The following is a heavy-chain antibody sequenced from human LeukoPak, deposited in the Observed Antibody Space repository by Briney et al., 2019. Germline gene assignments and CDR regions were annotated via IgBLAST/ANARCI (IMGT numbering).Heavy chain of an antibody. V-gene: IGHV3-33*01. Sequence: GGSLRLSCAASGFTFSSYGIHWVRQAPGKGLEWVAVIWYDGSNKFYADSVKGRFTISRDNSKNTLYLQMNSLRAEDTAVYYCASYSSSRGTFDYWGQGTLVTVSS. CDR3: ASYSSSRGTFDY. CDR2: IWYDGSNK. J-gene: IGHJ4*02. CDR1: GFTFSSYG. D-gene: IGHD6-6*01.